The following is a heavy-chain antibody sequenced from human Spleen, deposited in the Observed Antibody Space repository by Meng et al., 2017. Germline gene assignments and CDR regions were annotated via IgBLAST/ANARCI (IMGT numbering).Heavy chain of an antibody. Sequence: QVQLQQWGAGLLKPSETLSLTCAVSGGSFSGYYWSWIRQPPGKGLEWIGEINHSGNTNYNPSLKSRVTISVDTSKNQFSLKLSSVTAADTAVYYCARGRFVQRLFDYWGQGTLVTVSS. J-gene: IGHJ4*02. CDR2: INHSGNT. D-gene: IGHD6-25*01. V-gene: IGHV4-34*01. CDR1: GGSFSGYY. CDR3: ARGRFVQRLFDY.